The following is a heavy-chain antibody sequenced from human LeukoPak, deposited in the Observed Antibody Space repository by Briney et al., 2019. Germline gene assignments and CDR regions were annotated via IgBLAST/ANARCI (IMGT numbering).Heavy chain of an antibody. CDR1: GFTFSRYW. CDR3: ATAGGDGSRMGFDP. J-gene: IGHJ5*02. CDR2: ISADGSVT. V-gene: IGHV3-74*01. Sequence: GGSLRPSCAASGFTFSRYWMHWVRQTPGKGLVWVSCISADGSVTRYADSVKGRFTISRDNTKSTLYLQMHSLRAEDTAVYYCATAGGDGSRMGFDPWGQGTLVTVSS. D-gene: IGHD2-15*01.